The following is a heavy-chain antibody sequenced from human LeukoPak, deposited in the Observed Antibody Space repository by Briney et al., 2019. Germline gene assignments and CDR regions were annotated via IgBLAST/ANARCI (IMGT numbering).Heavy chain of an antibody. CDR3: ARGPAEADFDY. CDR2: IWYDGSNK. Sequence: PGGSLRLSCAASGFTFSSYGMHWVRQAPGKGLEWVAVIWYDGSNKYYADSVKGRFTISRDNSKNTLYLQMNSLRSEDTAVYYCARGPAEADFDYWGQGTLVTVSS. J-gene: IGHJ4*02. V-gene: IGHV3-33*01. CDR1: GFTFSSYG. D-gene: IGHD6-25*01.